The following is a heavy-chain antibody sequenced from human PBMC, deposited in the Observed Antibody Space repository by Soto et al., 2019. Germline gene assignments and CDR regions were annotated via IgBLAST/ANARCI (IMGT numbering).Heavy chain of an antibody. Sequence: PGGSLRLSCAASGFTFSGSARHWVRPDPGKGLEWVGRTRNKASSYTTDYAAFVKGRFTISRDDSKNLIYLQMNSLKTEDTAVYYCAREGSSSGPDYEYWGQGTLVTVSS. J-gene: IGHJ4*02. V-gene: IGHV3-72*01. D-gene: IGHD3-22*01. CDR3: AREGSSSGPDYEY. CDR1: GFTFSGSA. CDR2: TRNKASSYTT.